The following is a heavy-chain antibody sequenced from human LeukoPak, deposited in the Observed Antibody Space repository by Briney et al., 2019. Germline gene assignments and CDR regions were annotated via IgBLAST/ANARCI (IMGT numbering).Heavy chain of an antibody. CDR1: GFTFSDYY. CDR3: ARDFGGSGSYNYYYYGMDV. V-gene: IGHV3-11*01. D-gene: IGHD3-10*01. Sequence: GGSLRLSCAASGFTFSDYYMSWIRQAPGKGLEWVSYISSSGSTIYYADSVKGRFTISRDNAKNSLYLQMNSLRAEDTTVYYCARDFGGSGSYNYYYYGMDVWGQGTTVTVSS. J-gene: IGHJ6*02. CDR2: ISSSGSTI.